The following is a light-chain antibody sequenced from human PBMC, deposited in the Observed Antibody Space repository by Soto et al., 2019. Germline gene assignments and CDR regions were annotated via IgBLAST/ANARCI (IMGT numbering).Light chain of an antibody. Sequence: QSVLTQPDSVSGSPGQSITICCTGTSSDVGGYNYVSWYQQHPGKAPKLMIYEVSNRPSGVSNRFSGSKSGNTASLTISGLQAEDEADYYCSSYTSSSVVFGGGTKLTVL. J-gene: IGLJ2*01. CDR3: SSYTSSSVV. CDR2: EVS. CDR1: SSDVGGYNY. V-gene: IGLV2-14*01.